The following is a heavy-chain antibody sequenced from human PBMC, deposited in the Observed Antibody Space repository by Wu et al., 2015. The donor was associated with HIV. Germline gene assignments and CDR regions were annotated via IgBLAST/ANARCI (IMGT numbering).Heavy chain of an antibody. J-gene: IGHJ5*02. D-gene: IGHD4/OR15-4a*01. CDR2: INPKSGGT. Sequence: QVQLVQSGGEVKKPGASVKVSCQASGYIFTGYWMHWVRQAPGQGLEWMGWINPKSGGTNYVQKFQGRVTMTRDTSANTVYMELRGVRSDDTAVYYCARDGFSRDYETFGWFDTWGQGTLVTVSS. V-gene: IGHV1-2*02. CDR3: ARDGFSRDYETFGWFDT. CDR1: GYIFTGYW.